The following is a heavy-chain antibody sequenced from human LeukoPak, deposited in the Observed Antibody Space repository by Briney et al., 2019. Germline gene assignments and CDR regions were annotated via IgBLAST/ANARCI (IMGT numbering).Heavy chain of an antibody. CDR3: ARDQGSLTRSWYTGY. J-gene: IGHJ4*02. Sequence: ASVKVSCKASGYTFTGYHIHWVRQAPGQGLEWMGRINPYSGDTNFAQKFQGRVTMTRDTSITTAYMDLSSLTPDDAAVYFCARDQGSLTRSWYTGYWGQGTQVTVSS. V-gene: IGHV1-2*06. CDR1: GYTFTGYH. D-gene: IGHD6-13*01. CDR2: INPYSGDT.